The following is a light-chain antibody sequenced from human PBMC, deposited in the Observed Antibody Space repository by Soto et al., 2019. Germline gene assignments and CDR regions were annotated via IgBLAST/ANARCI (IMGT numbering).Light chain of an antibody. CDR3: QQTYSTPPIT. CDR1: ESISNW. CDR2: AAS. Sequence: DIQMTQSPSTLSASVGDRVIITCRASESISNWLAWYQQKPGKGPKVLIYAASSLHSGVPSRFSGSGSGTAFTLTISSLQPEDFATYYCQQTYSTPPITFGQGTRLEIK. V-gene: IGKV1-39*01. J-gene: IGKJ5*01.